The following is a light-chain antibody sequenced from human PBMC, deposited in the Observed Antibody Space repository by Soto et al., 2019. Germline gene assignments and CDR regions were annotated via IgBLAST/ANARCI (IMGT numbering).Light chain of an antibody. CDR2: GAS. CDR3: QQYNNWLT. V-gene: IGKV3-15*01. CDR1: QSVSSN. Sequence: TVMTQSPATLSVSPGERATLSCRASQSVSSNLAWYQQKPGQTPRLLISGASTRATGIPTRFSGSGSGTEFTLTISSLQSEDFAVYYCQQYNNWLTFGGGTKLEIK. J-gene: IGKJ4*01.